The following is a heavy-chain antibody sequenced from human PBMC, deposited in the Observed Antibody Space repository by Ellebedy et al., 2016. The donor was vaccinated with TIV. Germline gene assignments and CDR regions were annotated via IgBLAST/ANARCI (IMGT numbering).Heavy chain of an antibody. D-gene: IGHD6-19*01. Sequence: PGGSLRLSCSASGFTFSSFAMHWIRQAPGKGLEYVSAINNNGGSTFYADLVKGRFTVSRDNSKNTLFLQMSSLRDEDTSLDHGAVVAGRWYFDLWGRGTLVTVSS. CDR2: INNNGGST. V-gene: IGHV3-64D*09. CDR3: AVVAGRWYFDL. CDR1: GFTFSSFA. J-gene: IGHJ2*01.